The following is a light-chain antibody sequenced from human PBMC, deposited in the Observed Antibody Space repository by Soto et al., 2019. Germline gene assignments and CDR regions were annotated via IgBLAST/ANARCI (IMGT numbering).Light chain of an antibody. V-gene: IGKV3-15*01. CDR1: QSVNTN. J-gene: IGKJ1*01. Sequence: EIVMTQSPATLSVSPGERATLSCRASQSVNTNLAWYQQKPGQAPRLLIYGASTRATGIPARFSGSGSGTEFTLTISSLRSEDFAVYYCQQYYNWRTFGQGTKVEIK. CDR2: GAS. CDR3: QQYYNWRT.